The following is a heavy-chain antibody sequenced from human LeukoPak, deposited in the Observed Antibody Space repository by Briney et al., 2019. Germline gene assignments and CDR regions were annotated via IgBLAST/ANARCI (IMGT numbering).Heavy chain of an antibody. CDR2: IKQDGSEK. Sequence: GGSLRLSCAASGFTFSSYWMSWVRQAPGKGLEWVANIKQDGSEKYYVDSVKGRFTISRDNAKNSLYLQMNSLRAEDTAVYYCARDATYYDFWSGYLYYYYMDVWGKGTTVTVSS. J-gene: IGHJ6*03. D-gene: IGHD3-3*01. V-gene: IGHV3-7*01. CDR1: GFTFSSYW. CDR3: ARDATYYDFWSGYLYYYYMDV.